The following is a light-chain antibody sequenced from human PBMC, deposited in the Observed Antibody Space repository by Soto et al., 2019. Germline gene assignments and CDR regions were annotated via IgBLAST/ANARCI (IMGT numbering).Light chain of an antibody. J-gene: IGKJ5*01. CDR1: QSIDSAF. CDR3: QLYGISPH. Sequence: EIVLTQSPGTLSLSPGERATLSCRASQSIDSAFFAWYQQKPGQAPRLLIYASSNRATGIPDRFSGSASGTDFTLTINRLEPEDFAVYYCQLYGISPHFGQGTRLEIK. CDR2: ASS. V-gene: IGKV3-20*01.